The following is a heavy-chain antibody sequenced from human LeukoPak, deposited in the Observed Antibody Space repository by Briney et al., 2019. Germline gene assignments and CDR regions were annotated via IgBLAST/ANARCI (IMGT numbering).Heavy chain of an antibody. D-gene: IGHD5-12*01. CDR3: ARDVVATIEPDAFDI. CDR1: GGSISSSSYY. Sequence: SETLSLTCTVSGGSISSSSYYWGWIRQPPGKGLEWIGSIYYSGSTYYNPSLKSRVTISVDTSKNQFSLKLSSVTAADTAVYYCARDVVATIEPDAFDIWGQGTMVTVSS. J-gene: IGHJ3*02. V-gene: IGHV4-39*07. CDR2: IYYSGST.